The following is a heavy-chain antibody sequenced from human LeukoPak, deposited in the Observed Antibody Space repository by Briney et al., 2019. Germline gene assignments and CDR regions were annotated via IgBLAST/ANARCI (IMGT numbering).Heavy chain of an antibody. Sequence: ASVKVSCKASGYTFTGYYMHWVRQAPGQGLEWMGWIDPNSGGTNYAQKFQGRVTMTTETSTSTAYMELRSLRSDDTVVYYCARPGRLLGYCSGGTCADFDYWGQGTLVTVSS. J-gene: IGHJ4*02. CDR2: IDPNSGGT. D-gene: IGHD2-15*01. CDR1: GYTFTGYY. CDR3: ARPGRLLGYCSGGTCADFDY. V-gene: IGHV1-2*02.